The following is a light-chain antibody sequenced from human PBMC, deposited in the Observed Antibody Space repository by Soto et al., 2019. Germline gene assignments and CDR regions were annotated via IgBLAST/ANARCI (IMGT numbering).Light chain of an antibody. V-gene: IGKV1-5*03. CDR1: QSISSW. CDR3: QQYNSSPT. Sequence: DIQMTQSPSTLSASVGDRVTITCRASQSISSWLAWYQQKPGKAPKLLIYKASSLESGVPSRFSGSGSGTEFTLTISSLHTDDFATYYCQQYNSSPTFGQGTKVEIK. CDR2: KAS. J-gene: IGKJ1*01.